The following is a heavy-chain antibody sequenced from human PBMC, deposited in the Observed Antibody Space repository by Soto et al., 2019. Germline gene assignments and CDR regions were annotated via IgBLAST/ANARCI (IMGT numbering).Heavy chain of an antibody. CDR2: IYPGDSDT. D-gene: IGHD2-2*01. V-gene: IGHV5-51*01. Sequence: GESLKISCQGSGFTFTSYWIAWVRQMPGKGLEWMGIIYPGDSDTSYSPSFQGQVTISADKSINTAYLHWSSLKASDTAIYYCAKHEGYCSTTTCSNFDYWGQGTLVTVSS. CDR3: AKHEGYCSTTTCSNFDY. CDR1: GFTFTSYW. J-gene: IGHJ4*02.